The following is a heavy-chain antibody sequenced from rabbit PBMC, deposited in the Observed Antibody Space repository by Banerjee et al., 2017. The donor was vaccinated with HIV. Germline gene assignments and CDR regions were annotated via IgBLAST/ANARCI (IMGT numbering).Heavy chain of an antibody. J-gene: IGHJ4*01. CDR2: INSSSRNV. CDR3: ARDRYTTIGVGSGFNL. D-gene: IGHD7-1*01. Sequence: QEQLKETGGGLVKPEGSLTITCTASGFSFSNKYVMCWVRQAPGKGLEWIGCINSSSRNVVYASWATGRFTISKTSSTTVTLQVTSLTAADTATYFCARDRYTTIGVGSGFNLWGPGTLVTVS. CDR1: GFSFSNKYV. V-gene: IGHV1S45*01.